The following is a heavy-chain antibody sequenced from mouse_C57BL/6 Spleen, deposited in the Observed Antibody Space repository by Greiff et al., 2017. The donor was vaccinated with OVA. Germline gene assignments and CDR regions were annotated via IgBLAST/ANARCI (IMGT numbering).Heavy chain of an antibody. D-gene: IGHD1-1*01. J-gene: IGHJ1*03. V-gene: IGHV1-55*01. CDR1: GYTFTSYW. CDR3: AREDTTVVGYFDV. CDR2: IYPGSGST. Sequence: VQLQQPGAELVKPGASVKMSCKASGYTFTSYWITWVKQRPGQGLEWIGDIYPGSGSTNYNEKFKSKATLTVDTSSSTAYMQLSSLTSEDSAVYYCAREDTTVVGYFDVWGTGTTVTVSS.